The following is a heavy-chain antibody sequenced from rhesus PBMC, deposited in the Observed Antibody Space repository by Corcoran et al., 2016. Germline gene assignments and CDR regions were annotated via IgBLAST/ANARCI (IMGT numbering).Heavy chain of an antibody. Sequence: QVQLQESGPGLVKPSETLSLTCAVSGGSISSNYWSWIRQPPGTGLEWIGRIYGRGGSTNSNPSLKSRGTISTDTSKNQFSLKLSSVTAADTAVYYCASALGYSGYPFDYWGQGVLVTVSS. CDR2: IYGRGGST. CDR3: ASALGYSGYPFDY. D-gene: IGHD5-42*01. V-gene: IGHV4-160*01. J-gene: IGHJ4*01. CDR1: GGSISSNY.